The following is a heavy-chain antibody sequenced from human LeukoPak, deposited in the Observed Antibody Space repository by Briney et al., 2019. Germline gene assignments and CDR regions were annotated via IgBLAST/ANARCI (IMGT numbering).Heavy chain of an antibody. D-gene: IGHD6-6*01. CDR3: ARGGSSSSGGFDY. CDR2: IYTSGST. J-gene: IGHJ4*02. Sequence: PSETLSLTCTVSGGSISSGSYYCSWIRQPAGKGLEWIGRIYTSGSTNYNPSLKSRVTISVDTSKIQFSLKLSSVTAADTAVYYCARGGSSSSGGFDYWGQGTLVTVSS. CDR1: GGSISSGSYY. V-gene: IGHV4-61*02.